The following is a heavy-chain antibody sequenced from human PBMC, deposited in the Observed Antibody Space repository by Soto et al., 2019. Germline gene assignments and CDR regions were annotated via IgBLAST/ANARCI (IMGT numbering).Heavy chain of an antibody. Sequence: GASVKVSCKGSGYTSTSYVISWVRQAPGQGLEWMEWISAYNGNTNYAQKLQGRVTMTTDTSTSTAYMELRSLRSDDTAVHYCARAKRSVVTPHWFDPWGQGTLLTVSS. J-gene: IGHJ5*02. D-gene: IGHD2-15*01. V-gene: IGHV1-18*04. CDR3: ARAKRSVVTPHWFDP. CDR1: GYTSTSYV. CDR2: ISAYNGNT.